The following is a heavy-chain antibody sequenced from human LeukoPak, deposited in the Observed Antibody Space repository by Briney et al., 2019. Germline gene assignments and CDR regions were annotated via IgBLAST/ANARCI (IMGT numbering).Heavy chain of an antibody. D-gene: IGHD3-3*01. CDR3: AKESRYYDFWSGRGGYFDY. V-gene: IGHV3-30*02. Sequence: GGSLRLSCAASGFTFSSYGMHWVRQAPGKGLEWVAVIWYDGSNKYYADSVKGRFTISRDNSKNTLYLQMNSLRAEDTAVYYCAKESRYYDFWSGRGGYFDYWGQGTLVTVSS. J-gene: IGHJ4*02. CDR1: GFTFSSYG. CDR2: IWYDGSNK.